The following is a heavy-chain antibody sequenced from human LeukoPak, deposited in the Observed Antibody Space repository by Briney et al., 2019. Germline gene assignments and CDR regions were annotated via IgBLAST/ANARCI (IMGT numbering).Heavy chain of an antibody. CDR2: IKQDGSEK. CDR3: ARKKPDFWSGYLDY. J-gene: IGHJ4*02. D-gene: IGHD3-3*01. Sequence: GGSLRLSCAASGFTFSSYWMSWVRQAPGKGLEWVANIKQDGSEKYYVDSVKGRFTISRDNAKNSLYLQMNSLRAEDTAVYYCARKKPDFWSGYLDYWGQGTLVTVSS. CDR1: GFTFSSYW. V-gene: IGHV3-7*01.